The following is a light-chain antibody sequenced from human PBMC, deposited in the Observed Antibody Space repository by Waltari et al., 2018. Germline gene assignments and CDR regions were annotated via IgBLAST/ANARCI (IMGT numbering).Light chain of an antibody. J-gene: IGLJ3*02. Sequence: QSALTQPPSASGSPGQSITISCTGISTAVEAYDPAFWSQQHPGKAPKLLIYEVTKRPSGVPDRFSGSKSDNTASLAVSGLQAEDEADYYCSSYAGGSSLMFGGGTKLTVL. CDR2: EVT. V-gene: IGLV2-8*01. CDR3: SSYAGGSSLM. CDR1: STAVEAYDP.